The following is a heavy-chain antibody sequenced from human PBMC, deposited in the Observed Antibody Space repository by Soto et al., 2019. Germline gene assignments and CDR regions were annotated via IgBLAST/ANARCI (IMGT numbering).Heavy chain of an antibody. CDR1: GFTVSSKF. CDR3: ARDHSSTSDSDWYFDL. Sequence: EVQLVESGGGLVQPGGSLRLSCAASGFTVSSKFMSWVRQAPGKGLEWVSVIYSGGTTYYADSVKGRFTISRDNSKNTLNLQMNSLRAEDTAVYFCARDHSSTSDSDWYFDLWGRGTLVTVPS. CDR2: IYSGGTT. V-gene: IGHV3-66*01. J-gene: IGHJ2*01. D-gene: IGHD6-6*01.